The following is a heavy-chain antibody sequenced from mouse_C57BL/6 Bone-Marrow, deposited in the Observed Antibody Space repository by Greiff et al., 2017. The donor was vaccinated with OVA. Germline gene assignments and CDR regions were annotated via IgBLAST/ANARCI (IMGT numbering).Heavy chain of an antibody. CDR1: GFTFSSYG. CDR3: ARHEYYGSSPAWFAC. D-gene: IGHD1-1*01. Sequence: EVKLMESGGDLVKPGGSLKLSCAASGFTFSSYGMSWVRQTPDKRLEWVATISSGGSYTYYPDSVKGRFTFSRYNAKNTLYLQMRSMKFEDTAMYYCARHEYYGSSPAWFACWGQGTLVTVSA. CDR2: ISSGGSYT. V-gene: IGHV5-6*01. J-gene: IGHJ3*01.